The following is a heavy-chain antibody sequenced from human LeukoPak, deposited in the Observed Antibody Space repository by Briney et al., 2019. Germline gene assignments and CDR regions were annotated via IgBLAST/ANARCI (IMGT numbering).Heavy chain of an antibody. CDR1: GGSISSGDYY. CDR2: IYYSGST. Sequence: PSETLSLTCTVSGGSISSGDYYWSWIRQPPGKGLEWIGYIYYSGSTYYNPSLKSRVTISVDTSKNQFSLKLSSVTAADTAVYYCARGDRSSWSDDYWGQGTLATVSS. CDR3: ARGDRSSWSDDY. J-gene: IGHJ4*02. D-gene: IGHD6-13*01. V-gene: IGHV4-30-4*08.